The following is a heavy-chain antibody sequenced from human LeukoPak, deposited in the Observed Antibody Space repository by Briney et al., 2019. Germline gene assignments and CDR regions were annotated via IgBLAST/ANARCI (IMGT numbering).Heavy chain of an antibody. D-gene: IGHD3-3*01. CDR3: ARDWRGPYYYYGMDV. J-gene: IGHJ6*02. CDR2: INTNTGNP. Sequence: GASVKVSCKASGYTFTSYAMNWVRQAPGQGLEWMGWINTNTGNPTYAQGLTGRFVFSLDTSVSTAYLQISSLKAEDTAVYYCARDWRGPYYYYGMDVWGQGTTVTVSS. CDR1: GYTFTSYA. V-gene: IGHV7-4-1*02.